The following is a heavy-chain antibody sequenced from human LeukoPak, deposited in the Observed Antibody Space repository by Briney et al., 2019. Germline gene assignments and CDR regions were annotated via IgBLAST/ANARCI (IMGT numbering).Heavy chain of an antibody. CDR3: ARDKQWLAH. Sequence: SETLSLTCAVYGGSFSGYYWCWIRQPPGKGLEWIGEINHSGSTNYNPSLKSRVTISVDTSKNQFSLKLSSVTAADTAVYYCARDKQWLAHWGQGTLVTVSS. V-gene: IGHV4-34*01. D-gene: IGHD6-19*01. CDR2: INHSGST. J-gene: IGHJ4*02. CDR1: GGSFSGYY.